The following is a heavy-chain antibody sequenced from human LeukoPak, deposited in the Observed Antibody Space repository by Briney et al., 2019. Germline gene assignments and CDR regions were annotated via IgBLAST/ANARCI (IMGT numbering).Heavy chain of an antibody. D-gene: IGHD6-19*01. Sequence: GGSLRLSCAASGFTFSSYAMSWVRQAPGKGLEWVSTISGSGGSTYYAGSVKGRFTISRDNSRNTLYLQMNSLRAEDTAVYYCAKELSSGDNAVDYWGQGTLVTVSS. V-gene: IGHV3-23*01. CDR1: GFTFSSYA. CDR2: ISGSGGST. J-gene: IGHJ4*02. CDR3: AKELSSGDNAVDY.